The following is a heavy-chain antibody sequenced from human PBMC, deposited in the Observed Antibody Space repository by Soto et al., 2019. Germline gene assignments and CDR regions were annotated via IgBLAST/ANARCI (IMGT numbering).Heavy chain of an antibody. CDR2: IYYTGTT. D-gene: IGHD3-10*01. J-gene: IGHJ4*02. V-gene: IGHV4-59*12. CDR3: GRDSGITMVRGVITE. Sequence: SETLSLTCIVSGGSMSSYYWGWFRQPPGKGLEWIGYIYYTGTTTYHPSLKSRVTISIDTSRNQFSLKLNSVTAADTAVYYCGRDSGITMVRGVITEWGQGTLVTVSS. CDR1: GGSMSSYY.